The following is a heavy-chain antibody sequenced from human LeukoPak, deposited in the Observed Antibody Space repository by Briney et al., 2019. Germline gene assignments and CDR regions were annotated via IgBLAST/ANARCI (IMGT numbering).Heavy chain of an antibody. CDR3: ARDAPPVADDAFDI. CDR2: INTNTGNP. CDR1: GYTFTSYA. J-gene: IGHJ3*02. Sequence: ASVKVSCKASGYTFTSYAMNWVRQAPGQGLEWMGWINTNTGNPTYAQGFTGRFVFSLDTSVSTAYLQISSLKAEDTAVYYCARDAPPVADDAFDIWGQGTMVTVSS. D-gene: IGHD6-19*01. V-gene: IGHV7-4-1*02.